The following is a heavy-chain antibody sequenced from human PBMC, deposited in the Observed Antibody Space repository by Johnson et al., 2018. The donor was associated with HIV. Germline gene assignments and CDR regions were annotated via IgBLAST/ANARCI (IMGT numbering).Heavy chain of an antibody. J-gene: IGHJ3*02. D-gene: IGHD6-13*01. CDR3: ARYSSSSRDTFDI. V-gene: IGHV3-11*04. Sequence: QVQLVESGGGLVKPGGSLRLSCAASRFSFSEYYMTWIRQAPGKGLEWVSYISSSGGTKYYADSLKGRFTISRDNAKNSLYLQMNSLRAEDTAVYYCARYSSSSRDTFDIWGQGTMVTVSS. CDR2: ISSSGGTK. CDR1: RFSFSEYY.